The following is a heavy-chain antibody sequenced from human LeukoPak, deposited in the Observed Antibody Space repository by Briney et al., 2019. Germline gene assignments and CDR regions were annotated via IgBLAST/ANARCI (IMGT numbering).Heavy chain of an antibody. CDR2: IKQDGSQK. Sequence: PGGSLRLSCAASGFTFSSYWMSWVRQAPGKGLDWVANIKQDGSQKYYVDSVKGRFTISRDNAKNSLYLQMNSLRVEDTAVYYCARDSGAHYDILTGYYTSDGFDYWGQGTLVTVSS. V-gene: IGHV3-7*03. CDR3: ARDSGAHYDILTGYYTSDGFDY. D-gene: IGHD3-9*01. J-gene: IGHJ4*02. CDR1: GFTFSSYW.